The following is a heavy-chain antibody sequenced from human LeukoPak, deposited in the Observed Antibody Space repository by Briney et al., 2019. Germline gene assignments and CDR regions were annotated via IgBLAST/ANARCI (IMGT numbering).Heavy chain of an antibody. CDR3: ARRQWLVAGGFDY. D-gene: IGHD6-19*01. Sequence: PGGSLRLSCAASGLTFSSYWMSWVRQAPGKGLEWVANIKQDGSEKYYVNSVKGRFTISRDNAKNSLYLQMDSLRAEDTAVYYCARRQWLVAGGFDYWGQGTLVTVSS. CDR2: IKQDGSEK. V-gene: IGHV3-7*01. J-gene: IGHJ4*02. CDR1: GLTFSSYW.